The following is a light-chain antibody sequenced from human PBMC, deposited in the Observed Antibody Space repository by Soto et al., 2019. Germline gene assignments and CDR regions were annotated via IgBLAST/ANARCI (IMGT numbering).Light chain of an antibody. CDR1: SANIGAGYD. J-gene: IGLJ2*01. Sequence: QPVLTQPPSVSGAPGQRVTISCTGSSANIGAGYDVHWYQQLPETAPKLLIYGNSNRPSGVPDRFSGSKSGTSASLAITGIQAEDEADYYCQSYDSSLSGVVFGGGTKLTVL. CDR2: GNS. CDR3: QSYDSSLSGVV. V-gene: IGLV1-40*01.